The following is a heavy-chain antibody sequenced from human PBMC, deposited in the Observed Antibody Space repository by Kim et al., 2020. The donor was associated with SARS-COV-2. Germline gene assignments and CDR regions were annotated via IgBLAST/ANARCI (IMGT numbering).Heavy chain of an antibody. J-gene: IGHJ6*02. CDR2: INHSGST. D-gene: IGHD3-10*01. CDR1: GGSFSGYY. V-gene: IGHV4-34*01. CDR3: ARGVMVRGVIIMYYGMDV. Sequence: SETLSLTYAVYGGSFSGYYWSWIRQPPGKGLEWIGEINHSGSTNYNPSLKSRVTISVDTSKNQFSLKLSSVTAADTAVYYCARGVMVRGVIIMYYGMDVWGQGTTVTVSS.